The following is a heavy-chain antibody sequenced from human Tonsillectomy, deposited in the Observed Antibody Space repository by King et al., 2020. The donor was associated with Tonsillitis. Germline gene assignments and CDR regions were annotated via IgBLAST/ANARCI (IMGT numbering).Heavy chain of an antibody. CDR2: IYYSGST. Sequence: LQLQESGPGLVKPSETLSLTCTVSDGSISTRSHYWGWIRQPPGKGLEWIGNIYYSGSTYYNPSLKSRVTISVDTSKNQFSLKLSSVTAADTAVYYCARGPVVPAAGSYYFDYWGQGTLVTVSS. CDR3: ARGPVVPAAGSYYFDY. V-gene: IGHV4-39*01. J-gene: IGHJ4*02. D-gene: IGHD2-2*01. CDR1: DGSISTRSHY.